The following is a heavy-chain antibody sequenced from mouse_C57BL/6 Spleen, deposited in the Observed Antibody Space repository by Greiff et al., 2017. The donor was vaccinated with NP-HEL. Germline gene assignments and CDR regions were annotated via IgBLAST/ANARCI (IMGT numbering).Heavy chain of an antibody. D-gene: IGHD1-1*01. J-gene: IGHJ4*01. CDR2: IYPGSGNT. CDR3: ARSPYYGSSYGAMDY. V-gene: IGHV1-76*01. CDR1: GYTFTDYY. Sequence: VQLQQSGAELVRPGASVKLSCKASGYTFTDYYINWVKQRPGQGLEWIARIYPGSGNTYYNEKFKGKATLTAEKSSSTAYMQLSSLTSEDSAVYFCARSPYYGSSYGAMDYWGQGTSVTVSS.